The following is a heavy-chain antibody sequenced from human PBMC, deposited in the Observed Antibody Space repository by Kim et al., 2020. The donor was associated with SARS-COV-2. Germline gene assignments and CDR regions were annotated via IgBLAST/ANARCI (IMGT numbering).Heavy chain of an antibody. D-gene: IGHD3-9*01. Sequence: GESLKISCKGSGYSFTFYWIGWVRQMPGKGLEWMGIIHPGDSDTRYSPSFQGQVTISVDKSTSAAYLQWSSLKASDTAMYYCARHRPRLTSSDAFDIWGQGTMVTVSS. V-gene: IGHV5-51*01. CDR3: ARHRPRLTSSDAFDI. CDR2: IHPGDSDT. J-gene: IGHJ3*02. CDR1: GYSFTFYW.